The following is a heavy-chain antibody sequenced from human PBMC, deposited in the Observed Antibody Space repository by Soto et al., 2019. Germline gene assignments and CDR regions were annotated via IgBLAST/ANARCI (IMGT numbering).Heavy chain of an antibody. D-gene: IGHD1-26*01. J-gene: IGHJ4*01. CDR1: GLTFSSSA. CDR2: ISDGGRFT. CDR3: AKSGPTNFFDF. Sequence: GGSLRLSCAVSGLTFSSSAMNWVRQAPGKGLEWVSAISDGGRFTYYTDSVKGRFTVSRDDSKNTLYLQMNSLRAEDTAIYYCAKSGPTNFFDFWGHGTLVTVSS. V-gene: IGHV3-23*01.